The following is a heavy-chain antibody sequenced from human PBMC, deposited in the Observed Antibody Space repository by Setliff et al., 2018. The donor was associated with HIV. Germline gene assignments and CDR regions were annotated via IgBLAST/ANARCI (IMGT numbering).Heavy chain of an antibody. D-gene: IGHD6-13*01. CDR3: ARGSSYSSSWYVFRPPALNDAFDI. J-gene: IGHJ3*02. V-gene: IGHV1-8*02. CDR2: MNPNSGNT. CDR1: GYTFTSYD. Sequence: ASVKVSCKASGYTFTSYDINWVRQATGQGLGWMGWMNPNSGNTGYAQKFQGRVTMTRNTSISTAYMELSSLRSEDTAVYYCARGSSYSSSWYVFRPPALNDAFDIWAQGTMVTVSS.